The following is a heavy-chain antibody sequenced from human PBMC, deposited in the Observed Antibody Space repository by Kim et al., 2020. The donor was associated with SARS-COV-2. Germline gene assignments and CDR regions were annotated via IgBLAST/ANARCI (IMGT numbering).Heavy chain of an antibody. D-gene: IGHD2-21*01. CDR3: VESFVGSFDI. Sequence: GGSLRLSCAASGFTFSTYSMNWVRQAPGKGLEWVSYISSSSSSIYYADSVKGRFIISRDNDKNSLYLQMNSLRDEDTAVYYCVESFVGSFDIWGQGTMVTVSS. J-gene: IGHJ3*02. CDR1: GFTFSTYS. V-gene: IGHV3-48*02. CDR2: ISSSSSSI.